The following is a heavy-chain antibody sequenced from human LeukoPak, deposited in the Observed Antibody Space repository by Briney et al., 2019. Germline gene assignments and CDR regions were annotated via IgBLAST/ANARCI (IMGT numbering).Heavy chain of an antibody. CDR3: ARDRTVIRGVDY. CDR2: ISYDGSNE. V-gene: IGHV3-30-3*01. Sequence: PGRSLRLSCAASGFTFSYYTMHWVRQAPGKGLEWVAVISYDGSNEYYADSVKGRFTISRDNSKNTLYLQMDSLRAEDTALYYCARDRTVIRGVDYWGQGTLVTVSS. J-gene: IGHJ4*02. D-gene: IGHD4-23*01. CDR1: GFTFSYYT.